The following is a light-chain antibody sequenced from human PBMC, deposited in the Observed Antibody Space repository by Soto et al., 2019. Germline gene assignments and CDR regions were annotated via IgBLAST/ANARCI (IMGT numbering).Light chain of an antibody. V-gene: IGKV3-11*01. J-gene: IGKJ3*01. CDR1: QSFRIN. CDR3: QQRSNWAT. CDR2: XAS. Sequence: EIVLTQSPATLRLSSGEGATLPXRASQSFRINFAWYQQKPGKATRXXISXASNRATGIPARFSGSGCVTDFTITISSLEPEDVEVYYCQQRSNWATFGPGTKVDIK.